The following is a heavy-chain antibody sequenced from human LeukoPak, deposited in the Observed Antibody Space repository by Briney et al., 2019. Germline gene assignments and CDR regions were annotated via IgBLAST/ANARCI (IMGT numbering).Heavy chain of an antibody. CDR2: IYTSGST. V-gene: IGHV4-4*07. Sequence: SETLSLTCTVSGGSISSYYWSWIRQPAGKGLEWIGRIYTSGSTNYNPSLKGRVTMSVDTSKHQFSLKLSSVTAADTAVYCARELGFWSGYYVDYWGQGTLVTVSS. J-gene: IGHJ4*02. CDR1: GGSISSYY. CDR3: ARELGFWSGYYVDY. D-gene: IGHD3-3*01.